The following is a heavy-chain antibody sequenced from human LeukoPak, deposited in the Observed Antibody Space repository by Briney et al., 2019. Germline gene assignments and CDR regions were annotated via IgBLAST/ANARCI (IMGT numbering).Heavy chain of an antibody. V-gene: IGHV5-51*01. J-gene: IGHJ4*02. CDR1: GYSFTSYW. Sequence: ESLKISCKGSGYSFTSYWIGWVRQMPGKGLEWMGIIYPGDSDTRYSPSFQGQVTISADKSISTAYLQWSSLKASDTAMYYCARLYSGYDWGSPYYFDYWGQGTLVTVSS. CDR3: ARLYSGYDWGSPYYFDY. D-gene: IGHD5-12*01. CDR2: IYPGDSDT.